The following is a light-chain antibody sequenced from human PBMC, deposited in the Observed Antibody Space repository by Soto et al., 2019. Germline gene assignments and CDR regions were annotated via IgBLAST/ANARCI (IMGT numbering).Light chain of an antibody. J-gene: IGLJ1*01. Sequence: QSVLTQPASVSGSPGQSITISCTGTSSDVGGYNYVSWYQQHPGKAPKLMIYEVTNRPSGVSNRFSGSKSGNTASLTISGLQAEDEAEYYCSSYTSSTTPGVFGTGTKLTVL. CDR1: SSDVGGYNY. CDR3: SSYTSSTTPGV. V-gene: IGLV2-14*01. CDR2: EVT.